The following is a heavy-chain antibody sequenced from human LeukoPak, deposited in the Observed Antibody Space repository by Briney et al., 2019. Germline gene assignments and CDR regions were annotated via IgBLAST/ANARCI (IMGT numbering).Heavy chain of an antibody. V-gene: IGHV3-11*06. Sequence: GGSLRLSCAASGFTFSDYYMSWIRQAPGKGLEWVSSISSSSSYIYYADSVKGRFTISRDNAKNSLYLQMNSLRAEDTAVYYCARDLGSSSYNYWGQGTLVTVSS. CDR1: GFTFSDYY. J-gene: IGHJ4*02. CDR2: ISSSSSYI. CDR3: ARDLGSSSYNY. D-gene: IGHD6-6*01.